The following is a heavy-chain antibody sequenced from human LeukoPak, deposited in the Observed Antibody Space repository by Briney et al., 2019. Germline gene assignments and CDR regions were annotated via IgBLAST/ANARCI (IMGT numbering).Heavy chain of an antibody. D-gene: IGHD3-10*01. CDR3: VHTLYDSGSYYSLPFDY. Sequence: SGPTLVNPTQTLTLTCTFSGFSLSTSGVGVGWIRQPPGKALEWLALIYWDDDKRYSPSLRTRLTITKDTSKNQVVLTMTNMDPVDTATYYCVHTLYDSGSYYSLPFDYWGQGTLVTVSS. CDR2: IYWDDDK. CDR1: GFSLSTSGVG. V-gene: IGHV2-5*02. J-gene: IGHJ4*02.